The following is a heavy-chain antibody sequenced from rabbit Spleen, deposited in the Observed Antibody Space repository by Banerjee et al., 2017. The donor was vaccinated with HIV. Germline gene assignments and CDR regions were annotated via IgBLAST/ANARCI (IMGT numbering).Heavy chain of an antibody. J-gene: IGHJ6*01. CDR2: IDLVFGTT. V-gene: IGHV1S47*01. Sequence: QEQLGESGGGLIQPGGSLKLSCKASGFDFNNYGVSWVRQAPGKGLEWIGYIDLVFGTTYYATWVNGRFTISSHNAQNTLYLQLNSLTAADTATYFCVRGASASGFYSLWGPGTLVTVS. CDR1: GFDFNNYG. D-gene: IGHD1-1*01. CDR3: VRGASASGFYSL.